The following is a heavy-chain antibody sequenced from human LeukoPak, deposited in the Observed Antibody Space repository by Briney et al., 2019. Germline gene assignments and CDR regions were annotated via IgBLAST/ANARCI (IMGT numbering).Heavy chain of an antibody. D-gene: IGHD5-18*01. CDR2: IKQDGSEK. J-gene: IGHJ6*03. CDR1: GFTFSSYW. V-gene: IGHV3-7*01. CDR3: AREAAMVTSYYYYYMDV. Sequence: GGSLRLSCAASGFTFSSYWMSWVCQAPGKGLEWVANIKQDGSEKYYVDSVKGRFTISRDNAKNSLYLQMNSLRAEDTAVYYCAREAAMVTSYYYYYMDVWGKGTTVTVSS.